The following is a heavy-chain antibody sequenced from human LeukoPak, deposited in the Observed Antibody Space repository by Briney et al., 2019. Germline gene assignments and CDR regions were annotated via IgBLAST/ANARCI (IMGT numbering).Heavy chain of an antibody. J-gene: IGHJ4*02. CDR3: ARGPRRRRYDYVWGSSSNNDY. V-gene: IGHV4-39*07. Sequence: PSETLSLTCTVSGGSISSSSYYWGWIRQPPGKGLEWIGSINHSGSTNYNPSLKSRVTISVDTSKNQFSLKLSSVTAADTAVYYCARGPRRRRYDYVWGSSSNNDYWGQGTLVTVSS. CDR2: INHSGST. D-gene: IGHD3-16*01. CDR1: GGSISSSSYY.